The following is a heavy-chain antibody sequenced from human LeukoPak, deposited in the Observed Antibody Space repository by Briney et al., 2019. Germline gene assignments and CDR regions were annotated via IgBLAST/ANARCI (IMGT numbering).Heavy chain of an antibody. V-gene: IGHV1-24*01. CDR3: ATDFGSSGYYYNS. CDR1: GYTFTGYY. J-gene: IGHJ4*02. Sequence: GASVKVSCKASGYTFTGYYMHWVRQAPGQGLEWMGGFDPEDGETIYAQKFQGRVTMTEDTSTDTAYMELSSLRSEDTAVYYCATDFGSSGYYYNSWGQGTLVTVSS. D-gene: IGHD3-22*01. CDR2: FDPEDGET.